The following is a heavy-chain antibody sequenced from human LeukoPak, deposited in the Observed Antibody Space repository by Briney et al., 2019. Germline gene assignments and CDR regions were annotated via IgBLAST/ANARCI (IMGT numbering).Heavy chain of an antibody. CDR1: GGTFSSYA. D-gene: IGHD2-2*01. CDR3: ARGWYCSSTSCYFDAFDI. CDR2: IIPIFGTA. V-gene: IGHV1-69*13. Sequence: SVTVSCKASGGTFSSYAISWVRQAPGQGLEWMGGIIPIFGTANYAQKFQGRVTITADESTSTDYMELSSLRSEDTAVYYCARGWYCSSTSCYFDAFDIWGQGTMVTVPS. J-gene: IGHJ3*02.